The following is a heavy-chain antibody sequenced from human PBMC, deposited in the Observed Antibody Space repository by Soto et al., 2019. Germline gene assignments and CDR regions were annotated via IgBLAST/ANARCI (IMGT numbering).Heavy chain of an antibody. J-gene: IGHJ5*02. CDR1: GGSISSGGYY. CDR3: ARALFPDCSGRDNWFDP. CDR2: IYYSGST. Sequence: QVQLQESGPGLVKPSQTLSLTCTVSGGSISSGGYYWSWIRQHPGKGLEWIGYIYYSGSTYYNPSLKSRVTISVDTSKNQFSLKLSSVTAADTAVYYCARALFPDCSGRDNWFDPWGQGTLVTVSS. V-gene: IGHV4-31*03. D-gene: IGHD3-10*02.